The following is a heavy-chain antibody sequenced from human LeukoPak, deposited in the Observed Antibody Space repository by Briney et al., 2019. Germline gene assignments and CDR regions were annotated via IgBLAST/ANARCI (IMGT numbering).Heavy chain of an antibody. CDR1: GFTFSSCG. J-gene: IGHJ4*02. CDR3: ARDRPYGSGSQSRTYYFDY. CDR2: IRYDGSNK. V-gene: IGHV3-30*02. Sequence: QTGGSLRLSCAASGFTFSSCGMHWVRQAPGKGLEWVAFIRYDGSNKYYADSVKGRFTISRDNSKNTLYLQMNSLRAEDTAVYYCARDRPYGSGSQSRTYYFDYWGQGTLVTVSS. D-gene: IGHD3-10*01.